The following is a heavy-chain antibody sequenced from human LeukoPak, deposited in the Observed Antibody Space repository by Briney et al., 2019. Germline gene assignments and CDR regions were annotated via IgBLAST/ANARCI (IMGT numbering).Heavy chain of an antibody. CDR3: ARVYGSGSYWFRP. CDR1: GGSIRSSGYY. V-gene: IGHV4-39*07. CDR2: IYYSGGT. D-gene: IGHD3-10*01. Sequence: SSETLSLTCSVSGGSIRSSGYYWGWIRQPPGKGLEWIGSIYYSGGTYYSPSLKSRVTISVDTSKNQFSLKLSSVTAADTAVYYCARVYGSGSYWFRPWGQGTLVTISS. J-gene: IGHJ4*02.